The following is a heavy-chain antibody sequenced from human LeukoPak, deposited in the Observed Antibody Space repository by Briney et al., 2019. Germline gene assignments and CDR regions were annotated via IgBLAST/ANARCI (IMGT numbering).Heavy chain of an antibody. Sequence: GGSLRLFCAASGFTFDEYAMDWVRQAPGKGLEWVSLISGDGGSTYYADSVKGRFTISRDNSKNSLYLQMNSLRTEDTALYFCAKDLASGYDAFNLCGKAKMVTVSS. CDR1: GFTFDEYA. V-gene: IGHV3-43*02. CDR3: AKDLASGYDAFNL. J-gene: IGHJ3*01. CDR2: ISGDGGST. D-gene: IGHD2-15*01.